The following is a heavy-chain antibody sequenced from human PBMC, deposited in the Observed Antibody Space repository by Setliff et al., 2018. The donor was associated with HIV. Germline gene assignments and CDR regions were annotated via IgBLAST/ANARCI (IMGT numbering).Heavy chain of an antibody. CDR3: VRDLMWAFDI. J-gene: IGHJ3*02. CDR1: GFTFNDHS. Sequence: GGSLRLSCAASGFTFNDHSMYWVRQVPGRGLEWVSGISWNSGTIGYADSVKGRFTISRDNAMNSLYLQMSSLRVEDTAVYYCVRDLMWAFDIWGQGTMVTVSS. CDR2: ISWNSGTI. V-gene: IGHV3-9*01. D-gene: IGHD2-21*01.